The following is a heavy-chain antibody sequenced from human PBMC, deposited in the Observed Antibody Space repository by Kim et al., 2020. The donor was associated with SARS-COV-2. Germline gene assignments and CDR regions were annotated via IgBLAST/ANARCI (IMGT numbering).Heavy chain of an antibody. Sequence: ETLSLTCAVYGGSFSGYYWSWIRQPPGKGLEWIGEINHSGSTNYNPSLKSRVTISVDTSKNQFSLKLSSVTAADTAVYYCARGGKWLLSDYFDYWGQG. CDR2: INHSGST. D-gene: IGHD5-12*01. V-gene: IGHV4-34*01. CDR1: GGSFSGYY. CDR3: ARGGKWLLSDYFDY. J-gene: IGHJ4*02.